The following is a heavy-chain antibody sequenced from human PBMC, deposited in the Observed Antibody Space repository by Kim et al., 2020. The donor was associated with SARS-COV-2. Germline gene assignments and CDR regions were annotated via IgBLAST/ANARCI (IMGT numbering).Heavy chain of an antibody. V-gene: IGHV3-30*07. D-gene: IGHD5-12*01. Sequence: SVKGRFTISGDNSKNTLYLQRNSLRAEDTAVYYCARDRRDGYNRPYYFDYWGQGTLVTVSS. J-gene: IGHJ4*02. CDR3: ARDRRDGYNRPYYFDY.